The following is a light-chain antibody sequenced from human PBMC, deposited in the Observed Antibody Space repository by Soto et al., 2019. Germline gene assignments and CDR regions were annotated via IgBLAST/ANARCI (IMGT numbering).Light chain of an antibody. CDR1: SGSIASNY. CDR2: EDN. V-gene: IGLV6-57*01. Sequence: NFMLTQPHSVSESPGKTVTISCTRSSGSIASNYVQWYQQRPGSSPTTVIYEDNQRPSGVPDRFSGSIDSSSNSASLTISGLKTEDEAAYYCQSYDSSNRGVFGGGTKLTVL. CDR3: QSYDSSNRGV. J-gene: IGLJ3*02.